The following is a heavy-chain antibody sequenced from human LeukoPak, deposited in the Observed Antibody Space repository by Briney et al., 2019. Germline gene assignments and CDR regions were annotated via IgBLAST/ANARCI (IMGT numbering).Heavy chain of an antibody. V-gene: IGHV4-34*01. CDR1: GGSFSGYY. J-gene: IGHJ5*02. D-gene: IGHD6-13*01. CDR3: ARRYSSSCFDP. CDR2: INHSGST. Sequence: PSETLSLTCAVYGGSFSGYYWSWIRQPPGKGLEWIGEINHSGSTNYNPSLKSRVTISVDTSKNQFSLKLSSVTAADTAVYYCARRYSSSCFDPWGQGTLVTVSS.